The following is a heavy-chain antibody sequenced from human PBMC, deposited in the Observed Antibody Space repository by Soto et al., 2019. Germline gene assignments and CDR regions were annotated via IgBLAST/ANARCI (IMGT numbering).Heavy chain of an antibody. D-gene: IGHD4-17*01. J-gene: IGHJ4*02. Sequence: PSETLSLTCAVSGGSISSGGYFWSWIRQPPGKGLEWIGYIYYSGSTNYNPSLKSRVTISVDTSKNQFSLKLSSVTAADTAVYYCARLAVTTLYYYFDYWGQGTLVTVSS. V-gene: IGHV4-61*08. CDR1: GGSISSGGYF. CDR3: ARLAVTTLYYYFDY. CDR2: IYYSGST.